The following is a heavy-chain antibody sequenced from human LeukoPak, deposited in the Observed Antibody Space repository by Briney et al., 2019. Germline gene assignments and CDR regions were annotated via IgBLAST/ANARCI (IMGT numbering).Heavy chain of an antibody. V-gene: IGHV4-4*07. CDR1: GAYMNVFY. D-gene: IGHD3-22*01. Sequence: SETLSLTCTVSGAYMNVFYWSWIRQPAGKGLQWIGRISTSGNTDYNPSLKSRVTMSVDTSKNQFSLKLSSVTAADTAVYYCARDIYYYDSSGYYRFDYWGQGTLVTVSS. J-gene: IGHJ4*02. CDR2: ISTSGNT. CDR3: ARDIYYYDSSGYYRFDY.